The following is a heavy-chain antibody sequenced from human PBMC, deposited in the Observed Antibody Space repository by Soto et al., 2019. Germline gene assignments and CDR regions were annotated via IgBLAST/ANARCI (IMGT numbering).Heavy chain of an antibody. CDR3: ARRPNRGYRFDT. D-gene: IGHD3-10*01. CDR2: LIPLFGTS. V-gene: IGHV1-69*06. J-gene: IGHJ4*02. CDR1: GGNFTGHA. Sequence: QVQLVQSGAEVKKPGSSVKVYCEASGGNFTGHAISWVRQAPGQGPEWMVGLIPLFGTSQHAQNFQARLPIPADKCTRQAFMVPSSLGFEYTAMYYCARRPNRGYRFDTRGQGTVVTVSS.